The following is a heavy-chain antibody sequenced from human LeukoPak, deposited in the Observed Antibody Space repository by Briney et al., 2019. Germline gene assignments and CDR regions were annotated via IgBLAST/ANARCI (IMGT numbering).Heavy chain of an antibody. D-gene: IGHD3-3*01. CDR3: ARGAAYYDFWSGYYYWFDP. CDR2: INHSGST. CDR1: GGSFSGYY. Sequence: SETLSLTCAVYGGSFSGYYWSWISQPPGKGLEWIGEINHSGSTNYNPSLKSRVTISVDTSKTQCSLTLSSVTAAETAVYYCARGAAYYDFWSGYYYWFDPWGQRTLVTVSS. V-gene: IGHV4-34*01. J-gene: IGHJ5*02.